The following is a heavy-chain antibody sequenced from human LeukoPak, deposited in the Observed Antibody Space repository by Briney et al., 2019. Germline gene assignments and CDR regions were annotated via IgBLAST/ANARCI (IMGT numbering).Heavy chain of an antibody. CDR3: GTTEHDSGDY. V-gene: IGHV4-34*01. CDR2: INHSGST. D-gene: IGHD6-25*01. CDR1: GGSFSGYY. Sequence: SETLSLTCAVYGGSFSGYYWSWIRQPPGKGLEWIGEINHSGSTNYNPSLKSRVTISVDTSKNQFSLKLSSVTAADTAVYYCGTTEHDSGDYWGQGTLVTVSS. J-gene: IGHJ4*02.